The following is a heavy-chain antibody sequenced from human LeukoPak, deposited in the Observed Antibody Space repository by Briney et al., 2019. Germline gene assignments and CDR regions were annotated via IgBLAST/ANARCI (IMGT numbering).Heavy chain of an antibody. D-gene: IGHD6-6*01. Sequence: ASVKVSCKASGGTFGSYAISWVRQAPGQGLEWRGGIIPIFGTANYAQKFQGRVTITTDESTSTAYMELSSLRSEDTAVYYCASRINIAARYYYMDVWGKGTTVTVSS. CDR3: ASRINIAARYYYMDV. V-gene: IGHV1-69*05. CDR2: IIPIFGTA. J-gene: IGHJ6*03. CDR1: GGTFGSYA.